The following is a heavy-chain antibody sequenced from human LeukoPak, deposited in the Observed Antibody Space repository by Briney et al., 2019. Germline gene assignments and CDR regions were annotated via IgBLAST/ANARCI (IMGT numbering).Heavy chain of an antibody. CDR3: VRDLTIVGVAQVHH. Sequence: PGGSLRLSCAASGFAFSTYSMNWVRQAPGKGLEWVSFISSSSSTIYYAASVKGRFTISRDNAKNSLYLQMNSLRDEDTAVYYCVRDLTIVGVAQVHHWGQGTLVTVSS. CDR2: ISSSSSTI. CDR1: GFAFSTYS. D-gene: IGHD1-26*01. V-gene: IGHV3-48*02. J-gene: IGHJ5*02.